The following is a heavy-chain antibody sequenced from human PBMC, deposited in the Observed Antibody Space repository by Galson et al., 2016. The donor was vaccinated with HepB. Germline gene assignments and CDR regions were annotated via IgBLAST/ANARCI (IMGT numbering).Heavy chain of an antibody. CDR2: VDATNSYT. D-gene: IGHD7-27*01. Sequence: QSGAEVKKPGESLRISCYLSGATVTNPWISWVRQVPGKGLEWMGRVDATNSYTFYSPSFQGHVTISADKSINTAYLQWSSLKPSDTAIYFCAETVLTAVGDWFDPWGQGTLVTVSS. V-gene: IGHV5-10-1*01. J-gene: IGHJ5*02. CDR3: AETVLTAVGDWFDP. CDR1: GATVTNPW.